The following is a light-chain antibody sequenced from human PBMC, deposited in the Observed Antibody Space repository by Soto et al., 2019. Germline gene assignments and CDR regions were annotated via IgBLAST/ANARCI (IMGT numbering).Light chain of an antibody. CDR1: QTITMW. Sequence: DIQMTQSPSTLSASVGDRVTITCRASQTITMWMAWYQQTPGKAPKLLIYAASSLQSGVPSRFSGSGSGTDFTLTISSLQPEDFASYFCQQTYSTPSITFGQGTRLEIK. J-gene: IGKJ5*01. CDR3: QQTYSTPSIT. V-gene: IGKV1-39*01. CDR2: AAS.